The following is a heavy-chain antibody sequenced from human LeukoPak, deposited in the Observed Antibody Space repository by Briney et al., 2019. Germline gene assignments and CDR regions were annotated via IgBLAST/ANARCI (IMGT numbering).Heavy chain of an antibody. CDR2: ISAYNGNT. D-gene: IGHD3-22*01. V-gene: IGHV1-18*01. CDR1: GYTFTSYG. CDR3: ARVEGYYYDSSGYFDY. J-gene: IGHJ4*02. Sequence: ASVKVSCKASGYTFTSYGISWVRQAPGQGLEWMGWISAYNGNTNYAQKLQGRATTTTDTSTSTAYMELRSLRSDGTAVYYCARVEGYYYDSSGYFDYWGQGTLVTVSS.